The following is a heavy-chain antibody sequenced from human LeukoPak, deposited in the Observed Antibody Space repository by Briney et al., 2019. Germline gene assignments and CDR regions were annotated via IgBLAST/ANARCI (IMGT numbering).Heavy chain of an antibody. V-gene: IGHV4-59*01. D-gene: IGHD2-21*02. Sequence: PSETLSLTCAVYGGPSSGSYWSWIRQPPGKGLEWIGYIYYSGSTNYNPSLKSRVTISVDTSKNQFSLKLSSVTAADTAVYYCARVGAYCGGDCYSLFDYWGQGTLVTVSS. J-gene: IGHJ4*02. CDR1: GGPSSGSY. CDR2: IYYSGST. CDR3: ARVGAYCGGDCYSLFDY.